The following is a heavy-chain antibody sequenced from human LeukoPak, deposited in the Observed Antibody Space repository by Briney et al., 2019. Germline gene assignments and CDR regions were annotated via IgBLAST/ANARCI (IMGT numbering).Heavy chain of an antibody. J-gene: IGHJ6*04. CDR3: ARVKEQAYYDPYGV. CDR1: GFTFSSYA. Sequence: GGSLRLSCAASGFTFSSYAMSWVRQAPGKGLEWVSAISGSGGSTYYADSVKGRFTISRDNAKNSLYLQMNSLRAEDTAVYYCARVKEQAYYDPYGVWGKGTTVTVSS. D-gene: IGHD3-22*01. CDR2: ISGSGGST. V-gene: IGHV3-23*01.